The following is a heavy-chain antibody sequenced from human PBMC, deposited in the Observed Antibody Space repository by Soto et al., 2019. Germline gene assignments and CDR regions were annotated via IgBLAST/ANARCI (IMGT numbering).Heavy chain of an antibody. CDR1: GGTFSSYT. D-gene: IGHD5-18*01. CDR3: ARALGTASDGYMDV. V-gene: IGHV1-69*02. Sequence: QVQLMQSGAEVKKPGSSVKVSCKASGGTFSSYTISGVRQAPGQGLEWMGRIIPIPGIANYAQKLQGRVTITADKSTSTAYMALSSLRSADTGVYYCARALGTASDGYMDVWGQGTTVTVSS. J-gene: IGHJ6*02. CDR2: IIPIPGIA.